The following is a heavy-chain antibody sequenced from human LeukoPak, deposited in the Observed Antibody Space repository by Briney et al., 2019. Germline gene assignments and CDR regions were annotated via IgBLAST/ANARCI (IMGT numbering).Heavy chain of an antibody. CDR2: ISSDGNNK. CDR3: ARDQGYTYGHSFDY. V-gene: IGHV3-30-3*01. Sequence: PGGSLRLSCAASGFTYSSHNMHWVRQTPGKGLEWVTLISSDGNNKYYADSVKGRFTISRDNSKNTLYLHMSSLRAEDTAVYYCARDQGYTYGHSFDYWGQGTLVTVSS. J-gene: IGHJ4*02. D-gene: IGHD5-18*01. CDR1: GFTYSSHN.